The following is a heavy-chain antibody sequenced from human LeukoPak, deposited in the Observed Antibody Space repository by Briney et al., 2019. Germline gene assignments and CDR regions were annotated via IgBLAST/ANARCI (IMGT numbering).Heavy chain of an antibody. CDR2: IIPIFGTA. V-gene: IGHV1-69*13. D-gene: IGHD3-22*01. CDR3: ARVGYYYDSSGYFY. J-gene: IGHJ4*02. CDR1: GGTFSSYA. Sequence: ASVKVSCKASGGTFSSYAISWVRQAPGQGLEWMGGIIPIFGTANYAQKFQGRVTITADESTSTAYMELSSLRSEDTAVYYCARVGYYYDSSGYFYWGQGTLVTVCS.